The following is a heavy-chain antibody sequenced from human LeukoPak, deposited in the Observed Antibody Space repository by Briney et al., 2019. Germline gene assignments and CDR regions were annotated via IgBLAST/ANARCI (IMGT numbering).Heavy chain of an antibody. Sequence: GGSLRLSCVASGFSFSDYWMSWVRQAPGKRLEWVVNIKKDGSEKYNLDSVKGRFTISRDNPNKSLYLQKNSLRAEDTAVYYCARKSKGRSKIDYWGQGTLATVSS. D-gene: IGHD4-17*01. J-gene: IGHJ4*02. CDR1: GFSFSDYW. CDR2: IKKDGSEK. V-gene: IGHV3-7*01. CDR3: ARKSKGRSKIDY.